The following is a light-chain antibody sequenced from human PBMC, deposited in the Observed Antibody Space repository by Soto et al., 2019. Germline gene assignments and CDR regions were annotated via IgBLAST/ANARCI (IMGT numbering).Light chain of an antibody. J-gene: IGKJ5*01. CDR2: ELS. Sequence: EMVMTQTPLSLSVAPGQPASISCKSSESLLHSDGKTYLYWYLQKPGQPPHLLIYELSNRFSGVPDMFSGSWSGTDFTLKISRVEAEDVGGDYCMQSIQVPITFGEGTRLETK. CDR3: MQSIQVPIT. CDR1: ESLLHSDGKTY. V-gene: IGKV2D-29*01.